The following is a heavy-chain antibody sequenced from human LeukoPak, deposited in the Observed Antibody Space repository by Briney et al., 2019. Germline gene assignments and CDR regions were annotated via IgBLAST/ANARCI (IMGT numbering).Heavy chain of an antibody. CDR2: IYYSGST. CDR1: GGSISSGDYY. CDR3: ARGPIVVVPAVSNWFDP. J-gene: IGHJ5*02. Sequence: SETLSLTCTVSGGSISSGDYYWSWIRQPPGKGLEWIGYIYYSGSTYYNPSLKSRVTISVDTSKNQFSLKLSSVTAADTAVYYCARGPIVVVPAVSNWFDPWGQGTLVTVSS. D-gene: IGHD2-2*01. V-gene: IGHV4-30-4*08.